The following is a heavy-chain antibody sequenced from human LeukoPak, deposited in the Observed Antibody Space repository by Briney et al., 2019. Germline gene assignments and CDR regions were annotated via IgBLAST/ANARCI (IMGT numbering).Heavy chain of an antibody. J-gene: IGHJ4*02. D-gene: IGHD2-15*01. V-gene: IGHV1-69*05. CDR1: GGTFSSYA. CDR3: ARDRREAVVVAATPLDY. Sequence: SVKVSCKASGGTFSSYAISWVRQAPGQGLEWMGGIIPIFGTANYAQKFQGRVTITTDESTSTAYMELSSLRSEDTAVYYCARDRREAVVVAATPLDYWGQGTLVTVSS. CDR2: IIPIFGTA.